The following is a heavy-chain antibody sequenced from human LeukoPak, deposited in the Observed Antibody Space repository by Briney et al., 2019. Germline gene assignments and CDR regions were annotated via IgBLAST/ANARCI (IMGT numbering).Heavy chain of an antibody. CDR1: GYTFTSYD. CDR3: ARVIFGPSWELLSYYYYYYMDV. Sequence: ASVKVSCKASGYTFTSYDINWVRQATGQGLEWMGWMNPNSGDTGYAQKFQGRVTMTRNTSISTAYMELSSLRSEDTAVYYCARVIFGPSWELLSYYYYYYMDVWGKGTTVTISS. D-gene: IGHD1-26*01. J-gene: IGHJ6*03. V-gene: IGHV1-8*01. CDR2: MNPNSGDT.